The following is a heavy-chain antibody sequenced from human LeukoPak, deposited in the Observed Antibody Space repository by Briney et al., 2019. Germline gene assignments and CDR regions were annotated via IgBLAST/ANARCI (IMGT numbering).Heavy chain of an antibody. J-gene: IGHJ4*02. CDR2: ISAYSGNT. V-gene: IGHV1-18*01. D-gene: IGHD3-22*01. CDR3: ARAYCDSSGYDYFDY. CDR1: GYTFTSYG. Sequence: GASVKVSCKASGYTFTSYGISWVRQAPGQGLEWMGWISAYSGNTNYAQKLQGRVTMTTDTSTSTAYMELRSLRSDDTAVYYCARAYCDSSGYDYFDYWGQGTLVTVSS.